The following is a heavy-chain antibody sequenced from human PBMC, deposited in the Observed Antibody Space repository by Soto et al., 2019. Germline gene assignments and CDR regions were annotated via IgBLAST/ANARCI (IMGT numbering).Heavy chain of an antibody. D-gene: IGHD3-10*01. CDR1: GFTFSDYG. J-gene: IGHJ4*02. CDR2: IWFDGSNK. V-gene: IGHV3-33*01. CDR3: ARDPSHGSGSYLDY. Sequence: ESGGGVVQPGRSLRLSCAASGFTFSDYGMHWVRQAPGKGLEWVAVIWFDGSNKYYADSVKGRFTLSRDNSKNTLYLQMNGLGAKDTGVFYCARDPSHGSGSYLDYWGQGTLVTVS.